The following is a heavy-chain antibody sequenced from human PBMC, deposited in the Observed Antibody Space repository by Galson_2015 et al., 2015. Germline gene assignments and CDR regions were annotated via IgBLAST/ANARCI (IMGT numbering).Heavy chain of an antibody. D-gene: IGHD3-3*01. J-gene: IGHJ6*02. CDR3: ARGRFQFRFLEWSRDYYYGMAF. V-gene: IGHV1-8*01. CDR1: GYTFTSYD. CDR2: MNPNSGNT. Sequence: SVKVSCKASGYTFTSYDINWVRQATGQGLEWMGWMNPNSGNTGYAQKFQGRVTMTRNTSISTAYMELSSLRSEDTAVYYCARGRFQFRFLEWSRDYYYGMAFWAQGTTVTVSS.